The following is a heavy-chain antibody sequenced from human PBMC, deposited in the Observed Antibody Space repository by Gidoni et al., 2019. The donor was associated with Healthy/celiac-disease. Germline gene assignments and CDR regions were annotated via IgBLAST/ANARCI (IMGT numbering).Heavy chain of an antibody. V-gene: IGHV4-34*01. D-gene: IGHD3-10*01. J-gene: IGHJ3*02. Sequence: QVQLQQWGAGLLKPSETLSLTCAVYGGSFSGYYWSWIRQPPGKGLEWIGEINQSGSTNYNPSLKSRVTISVDTSKNQFSLKLSSVTAADTAVYYCASSGQTLFGAFDIWGQGTMVTVSS. CDR2: INQSGST. CDR3: ASSGQTLFGAFDI. CDR1: GGSFSGYY.